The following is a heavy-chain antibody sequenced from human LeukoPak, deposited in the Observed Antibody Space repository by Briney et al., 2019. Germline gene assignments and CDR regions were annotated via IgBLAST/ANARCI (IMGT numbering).Heavy chain of an antibody. CDR3: ARPPSYCTNGVCYNGYYFDY. Sequence: ASVKVSCKASGYIFSNFFSSYGITWVRQAPGQGLEWMGWISAYNGNTNYAQKLQGRVTMTTDTSTNSTYMELRSLRSDDTAVYYCARPPSYCTNGVCYNGYYFDYWGQGTLVTVSS. CDR2: ISAYNGNT. V-gene: IGHV1-18*01. CDR1: GYIFSNFFSSYG. J-gene: IGHJ4*02. D-gene: IGHD2-8*01.